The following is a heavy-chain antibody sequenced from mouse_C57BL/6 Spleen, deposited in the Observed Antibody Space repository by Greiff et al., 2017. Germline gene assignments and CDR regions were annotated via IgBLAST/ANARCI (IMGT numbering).Heavy chain of an antibody. CDR1: GYAFTNYL. D-gene: IGHD3-2*02. Sequence: QVQLQQSGAELVRPGTSVKVSCKASGYAFTNYLIEWVKQRPGQGLEWIGVINPGSGGTNYNEKFKGKATLTADKSSSTAYMQLSSLTSEDSAVYFCARSGDSSGYVGCAYWGQGTLVTVSA. CDR2: INPGSGGT. CDR3: ARSGDSSGYVGCAY. J-gene: IGHJ3*01. V-gene: IGHV1-54*01.